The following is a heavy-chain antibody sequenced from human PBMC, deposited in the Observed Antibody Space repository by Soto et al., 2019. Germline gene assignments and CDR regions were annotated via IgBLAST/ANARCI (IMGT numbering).Heavy chain of an antibody. CDR1: GGSISSSSYY. CDR2: IYYSGST. CDR3: ASEGDIVLVPAAMRPYYYYGMDV. V-gene: IGHV4-39*01. D-gene: IGHD2-2*01. Sequence: QLQLQESGPGLVKPSETLSLTCTVSGGSISSSSYYWGWIRQPPGKGLEWIGSIYYSGSTYYNPSLKSRVTISVDTSKNQFSLKLSSVTAADTAVYYCASEGDIVLVPAAMRPYYYYGMDVWGQGTTVTVSS. J-gene: IGHJ6*02.